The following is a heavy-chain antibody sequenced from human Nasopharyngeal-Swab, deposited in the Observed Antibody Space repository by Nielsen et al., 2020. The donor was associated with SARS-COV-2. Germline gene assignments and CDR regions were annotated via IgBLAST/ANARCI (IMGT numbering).Heavy chain of an antibody. V-gene: IGHV3-33*01. CDR3: ARDPPFSGWTLES. CDR2: IWYDGSEK. Sequence: GGSLRLSCAASGFSFRDSAMHWVRQAPGKGLEWVAVIWYDGSEKYHVDSVKGRFTISRDNSKNTLYLQMNSLRAEDTAVYYCARDPPFSGWTLESWGQGTLVTVSS. J-gene: IGHJ4*02. CDR1: GFSFRDSA. D-gene: IGHD6-25*01.